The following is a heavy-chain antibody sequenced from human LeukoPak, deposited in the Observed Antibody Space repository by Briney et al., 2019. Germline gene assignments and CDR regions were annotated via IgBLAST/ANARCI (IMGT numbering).Heavy chain of an antibody. D-gene: IGHD3-22*01. CDR2: IKSKTDGGTT. CDR1: GFTFSNAW. Sequence: PGGSPRLSCAASGFTFSNAWMSSVRPAPGKGLEWVGRIKSKTDGGTTDYAAPVKGRFAISRDDSKNTLYLQMNSLKTEDTAVYYCTTDPYYYDSSAYTSDYWGQGTLVTVSS. V-gene: IGHV3-15*01. CDR3: TTDPYYYDSSAYTSDY. J-gene: IGHJ4*02.